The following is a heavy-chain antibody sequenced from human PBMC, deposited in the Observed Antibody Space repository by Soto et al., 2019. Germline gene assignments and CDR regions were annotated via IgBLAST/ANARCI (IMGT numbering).Heavy chain of an antibody. Sequence: EVQLVETGGGLIQPAGSLRLSCAASGFSASTTYMSWVRQAPGKGLELVSVTYSDCTTSYADSVKGRFTISRDNSKTTLNLQMNSLRAVDTAVYYCTRGLGCFAPWGQGTLVTFFS. CDR1: GFSASTTY. V-gene: IGHV3-53*02. CDR2: TYSDCTT. D-gene: IGHD3-16*01. J-gene: IGHJ5*02. CDR3: TRGLGCFAP.